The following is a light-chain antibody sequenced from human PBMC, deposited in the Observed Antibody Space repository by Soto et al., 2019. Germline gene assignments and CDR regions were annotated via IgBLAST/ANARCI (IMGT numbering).Light chain of an antibody. CDR3: QQYGSSPLFT. J-gene: IGKJ4*01. V-gene: IGKV3-20*01. CDR2: AAS. Sequence: EIVLTQSPGTLSLSPGERATLSCRASQSVSSSYLTWYQQKPGQAPRLLIYAASSRATGIPDRFSGSGSGTDFTLTISRLEPEDFAVYYCQQYGSSPLFTFGGGTKVEIK. CDR1: QSVSSSY.